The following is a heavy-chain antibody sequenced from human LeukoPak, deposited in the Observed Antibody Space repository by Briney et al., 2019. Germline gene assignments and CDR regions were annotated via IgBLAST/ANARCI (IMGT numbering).Heavy chain of an antibody. CDR2: ISGSGGST. CDR3: ADYYGMDV. Sequence: GGSLRLSCAASGFTVSTNYMSWVRQAPGKGLEWVSAISGSGGSTYYADSVKGRFTISRDNSKNTLYLQMNSLRAEDTAVYYCADYYGMDVWGQGTTVTVSS. CDR1: GFTVSTNY. J-gene: IGHJ6*02. V-gene: IGHV3-23*01.